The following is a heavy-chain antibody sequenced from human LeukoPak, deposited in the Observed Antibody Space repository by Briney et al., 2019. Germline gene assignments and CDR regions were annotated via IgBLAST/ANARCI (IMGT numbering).Heavy chain of an antibody. CDR1: GFTFSSYG. J-gene: IGHJ2*01. D-gene: IGHD6-13*01. CDR2: IWYDGSNK. V-gene: IGHV3-33*06. CDR3: AKDRRLAAAALNWYLDL. Sequence: PGGSLRLSCAASGFTFSSYGMHWVRQAPGKGLEWVAVIWYDGSNKYYADSVKGRFTISRDNSKNTLYLQMNSLRAEDTAVYYCAKDRRLAAAALNWYLDLWGRGTLVTVSS.